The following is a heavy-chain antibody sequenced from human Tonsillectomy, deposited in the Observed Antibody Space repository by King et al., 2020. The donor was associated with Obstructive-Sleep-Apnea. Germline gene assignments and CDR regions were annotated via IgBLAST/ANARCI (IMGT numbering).Heavy chain of an antibody. CDR1: GFTFSSYS. V-gene: IGHV3-21*01. CDR2: ISRSSSYV. CDR3: ARGGLWGGGIDWYFDL. Sequence: VQLVESGGGLVKPGGSLRFSCAASGFTFSSYSMHWVRQAPGKGLEWVSSISRSSSYVYYADSVKGRFTISRDNAKNSLYLQMNSLRAEDTAVYDCARGGLWGGGIDWYFDLWGRGALVTVSS. J-gene: IGHJ2*01. D-gene: IGHD2-21*01.